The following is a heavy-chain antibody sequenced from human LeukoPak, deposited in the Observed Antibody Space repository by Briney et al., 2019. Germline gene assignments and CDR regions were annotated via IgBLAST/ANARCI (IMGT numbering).Heavy chain of an antibody. V-gene: IGHV3-30*02. J-gene: IGHJ4*02. Sequence: GGSLRLSCAASGFTFSSYGMHWVRQAPGKGLEWVAFIWYDGSNKYYADSVKGRFTISRDNSKNTLYLQMNSLRAEDTAVYYCAKARQHSSGWEYYFDYWGQGTLVTVSS. D-gene: IGHD6-19*01. CDR3: AKARQHSSGWEYYFDY. CDR2: IWYDGSNK. CDR1: GFTFSSYG.